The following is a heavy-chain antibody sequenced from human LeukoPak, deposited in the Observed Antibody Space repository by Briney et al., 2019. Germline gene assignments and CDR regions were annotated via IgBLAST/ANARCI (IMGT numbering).Heavy chain of an antibody. D-gene: IGHD7-27*01. CDR3: ARESITGDRDFDY. CDR1: GFSFSSYS. Sequence: GGSLRLSCEASGFSFSSYSMNWVRQAPGRGLEWISYINSGSRTIFYADSVKGRFTISRDNAKNSLYLLMNSLRADDTAVYYCARESITGDRDFDYWGQGTLITVSS. V-gene: IGHV3-48*01. CDR2: INSGSRTI. J-gene: IGHJ4*02.